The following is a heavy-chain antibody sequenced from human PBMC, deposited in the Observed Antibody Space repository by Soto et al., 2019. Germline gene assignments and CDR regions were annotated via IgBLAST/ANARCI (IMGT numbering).Heavy chain of an antibody. CDR1: GYTFTSYD. CDR2: MNPNSGNT. V-gene: IGHV1-8*01. Sequence: ASVKVSCKASGYTFTSYDINWVRQATGQGLEWMGWMNPNSGNTGYAQKFQGRVTMTRNTSISTAYMELSSLRSEDTAVYYCARVKRWWGRRGGYPPYYYYGMDVWGQGTTVTVSS. D-gene: IGHD2-15*01. CDR3: ARVKRWWGRRGGYPPYYYYGMDV. J-gene: IGHJ6*02.